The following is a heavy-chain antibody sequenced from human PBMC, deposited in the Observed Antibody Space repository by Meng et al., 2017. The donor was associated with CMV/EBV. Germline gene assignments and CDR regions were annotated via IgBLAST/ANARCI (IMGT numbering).Heavy chain of an antibody. D-gene: IGHD2-2*03. V-gene: IGHV3-21*01. CDR1: GFTFSSYS. CDR3: ARDGYCSSTSCPARYYYYYGMDV. Sequence: GESLKISCAASGFTFSSYSMNWVRPAPGKGLEWVSSISSSSSYIYYADSVKGRFTISRDNAKNSLYLQMNSLRAEDTAVYYCARDGYCSSTSCPARYYYYYGMDVWGQGTTVTVSS. J-gene: IGHJ6*02. CDR2: ISSSSSYI.